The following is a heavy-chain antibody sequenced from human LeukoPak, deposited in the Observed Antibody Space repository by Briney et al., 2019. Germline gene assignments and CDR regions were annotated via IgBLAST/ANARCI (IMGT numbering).Heavy chain of an antibody. CDR2: ISSSGST. V-gene: IGHV4-61*02. CDR1: GDSISSGDYY. D-gene: IGHD3-22*01. Sequence: PSETLSLTCTVSGDSISSGDYYWSWIRQPAGKGLEWIGRISSSGSTNYNPSLKSRVTISVDTSKNQFSLKLSSVTAADTAVYYCAGRYYYDSSAFDIWGQGTMVTVSS. CDR3: AGRYYYDSSAFDI. J-gene: IGHJ3*02.